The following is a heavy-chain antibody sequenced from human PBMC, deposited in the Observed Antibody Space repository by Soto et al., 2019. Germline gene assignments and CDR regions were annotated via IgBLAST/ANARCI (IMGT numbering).Heavy chain of an antibody. J-gene: IGHJ4*02. D-gene: IGHD1-26*01. CDR3: ARLGGSYAVPHVDY. Sequence: SETLSLTCAVYGGSFSGYYWNWIRQSPGKGLEWIGEINDSGSTNYNPSLKSRVTISVDTSKNQFSLKLSSVTAADTAVYYCARLGGSYAVPHVDYWGQGTLVTVSS. CDR2: INDSGST. CDR1: GGSFSGYY. V-gene: IGHV4-34*01.